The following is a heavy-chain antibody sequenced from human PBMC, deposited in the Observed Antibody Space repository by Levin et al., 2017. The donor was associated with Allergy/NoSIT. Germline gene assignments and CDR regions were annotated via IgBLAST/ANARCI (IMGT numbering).Heavy chain of an antibody. CDR2: IYSGGNT. CDR1: GLTVSSNY. V-gene: IGHV3-53*01. CDR3: ARGEDGSGSYTLGY. D-gene: IGHD3-10*01. J-gene: IGHJ4*02. Sequence: GGSLRLSCAAFGLTVSSNYMSWVRQSPGKGLEWVSGIYSGGNTYYADSVKGRFTISRDNFKNTLSLQMNSLRAEDTAVYYCARGEDGSGSYTLGYWGQGTLVTVSS.